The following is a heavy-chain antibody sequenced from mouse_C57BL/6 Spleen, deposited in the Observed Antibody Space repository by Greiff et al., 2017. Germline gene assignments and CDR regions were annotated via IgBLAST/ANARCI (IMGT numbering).Heavy chain of an antibody. Sequence: EVKLMESGGDLVKPGGSLKLSCAASGFTFSSYGMSWVRQTPDKRLEWVATISSGGSYTYYPDSVKGRFTISRDNAKNTLYLQMSSLKSEDTAMYYCARPHYYGSSYDWYFDVWGTGTTVTVSS. CDR1: GFTFSSYG. J-gene: IGHJ1*03. CDR2: ISSGGSYT. V-gene: IGHV5-6*01. CDR3: ARPHYYGSSYDWYFDV. D-gene: IGHD1-1*01.